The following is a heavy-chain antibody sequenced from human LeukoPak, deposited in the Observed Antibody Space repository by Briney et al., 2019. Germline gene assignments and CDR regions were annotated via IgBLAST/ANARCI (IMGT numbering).Heavy chain of an antibody. CDR1: GFTFTNHN. CDR2: ITRSGAYI. D-gene: IGHD1-26*01. Sequence: GGSLRISCAPSGFTFTNHNMNWVRQAPGKALEWVSSITRSGAYIFYADSVKGRFTISRENAKDSPYMQMNSLGPEDTAVYYCARDPYSGNYGNYYYYYMDVWGKGTTVTISS. J-gene: IGHJ6*03. CDR3: ARDPYSGNYGNYYYYYMDV. V-gene: IGHV3-21*01.